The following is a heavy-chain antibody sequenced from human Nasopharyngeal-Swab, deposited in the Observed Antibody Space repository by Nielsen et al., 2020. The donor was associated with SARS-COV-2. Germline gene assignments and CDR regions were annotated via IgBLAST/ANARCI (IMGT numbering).Heavy chain of an antibody. CDR2: TYYRSKWYN. Sequence: WIRQSPSRGLEWLGRTYYRSKWYNDYAVSVKSRITINPDTSKNQFSLQLNSVTPEDTAAYYCARDRGSSWPYYYYYGMDVWGQGTTVTVSS. V-gene: IGHV6-1*01. J-gene: IGHJ6*02. D-gene: IGHD6-13*01. CDR3: ARDRGSSWPYYYYYGMDV.